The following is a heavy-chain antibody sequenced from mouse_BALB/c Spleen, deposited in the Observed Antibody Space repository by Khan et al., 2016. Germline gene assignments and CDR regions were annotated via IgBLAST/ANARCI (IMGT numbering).Heavy chain of an antibody. Sequence: QVQLKQSGAELAKPGASVKMSCKASGYTFTSYWMHWVKQRPGQGLEWIGYINPSTGYTEYNQKFKDKATLTADKSSSTAYMQLSSLTSEDSAVYYCAFPYGNYVGYAMDYWGQGTSVTVSS. D-gene: IGHD2-10*02. CDR3: AFPYGNYVGYAMDY. CDR1: GYTFTSYW. V-gene: IGHV1-7*01. J-gene: IGHJ4*01. CDR2: INPSTGYT.